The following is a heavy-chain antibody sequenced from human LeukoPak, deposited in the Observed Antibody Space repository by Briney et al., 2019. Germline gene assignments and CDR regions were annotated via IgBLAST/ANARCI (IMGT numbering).Heavy chain of an antibody. D-gene: IGHD1-26*01. Sequence: GGSLRLSCAASGFTFSSYAMTWVLQAPGKGLEWVSTISGSDDSTYYVGSVKGRFTISRDNSKNTLYLQMNTLRAEDTAVYYCAKASWAGVTTTYFAYWAQGTLVTVSS. CDR2: ISGSDDST. J-gene: IGHJ4*02. CDR3: AKASWAGVTTTYFAY. V-gene: IGHV3-23*01. CDR1: GFTFSSYA.